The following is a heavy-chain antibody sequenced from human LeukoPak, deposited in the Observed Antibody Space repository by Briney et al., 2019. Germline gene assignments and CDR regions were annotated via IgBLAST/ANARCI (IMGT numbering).Heavy chain of an antibody. D-gene: IGHD4-17*01. CDR1: GFTFSSYA. CDR2: ISYDGSNK. CDR3: ARGLPPGTVTTGMDV. V-gene: IGHV3-30-3*01. Sequence: PGGSLRLSCAASGFTFSSYAMHWVRQAPGKGLEWVAVISYDGSNKYYADSVKGRFTTSRDNSKNTLYLQMNSLRAEDTAVYYCARGLPPGTVTTGMDVWGQGTTVTVSS. J-gene: IGHJ6*02.